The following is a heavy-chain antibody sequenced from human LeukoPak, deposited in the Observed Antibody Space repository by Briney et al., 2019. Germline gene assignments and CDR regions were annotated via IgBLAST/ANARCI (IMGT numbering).Heavy chain of an antibody. Sequence: ASVKVSCKASGYTFTGYYMHWVRQAPGQGLEWMGRINPNSGGTNYAQKFQGRVTMTRDTSISTAYMELSRLRSDDTAVYYCAIVPPEVAPAAIYFDYWGQGTLVTVSS. D-gene: IGHD2-2*01. CDR1: GYTFTGYY. CDR2: INPNSGGT. J-gene: IGHJ4*02. V-gene: IGHV1-2*06. CDR3: AIVPPEVAPAAIYFDY.